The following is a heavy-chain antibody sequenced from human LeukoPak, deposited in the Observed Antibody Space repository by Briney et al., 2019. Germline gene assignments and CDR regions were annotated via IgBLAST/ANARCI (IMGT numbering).Heavy chain of an antibody. CDR1: GGTFSSYA. J-gene: IGHJ5*02. CDR3: AREGWGVGAYNWFDP. Sequence: SVKVSCKASGGTFSSYAISWVRQAPGQGLGWMGGIIPIFGTANYAQKFQGRVTITADESTSTAYMELSSLRSEDTAVYYCAREGWGVGAYNWFDPWGQGTLVTVSS. CDR2: IIPIFGTA. V-gene: IGHV1-69*13. D-gene: IGHD1-26*01.